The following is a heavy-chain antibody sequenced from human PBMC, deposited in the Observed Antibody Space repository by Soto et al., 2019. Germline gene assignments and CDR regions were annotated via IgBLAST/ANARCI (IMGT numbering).Heavy chain of an antibody. J-gene: IGHJ4*02. CDR3: ARGRYGDY. V-gene: IGHV1-18*01. Sequence: QVHLMQSGAEVKKPGASVKVSCKGSGYDFTTYGITWVRQAPGKGLEWMAWISAHNGNTDYAQKLQGRVTVTRETSTSTAYMELRRVRSDDTAVYYCARGRYGDYWGQGALVTVSS. D-gene: IGHD1-1*01. CDR1: GYDFTTYG. CDR2: ISAHNGNT.